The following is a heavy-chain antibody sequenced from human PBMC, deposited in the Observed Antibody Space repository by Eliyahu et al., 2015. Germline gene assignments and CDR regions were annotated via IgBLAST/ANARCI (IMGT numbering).Heavy chain of an antibody. CDR2: INTDGTST. Sequence: EVQLVESGGGLVQPGGSLRLSCAASGFTFSSYWMHWVRQTPGKGLVWVSRINTDGTSTSYADSVKGRITISRDNAKNTLYLQMNSLRAEDTAVYYCAAGPKRSFDYWGQGTLVTVSS. CDR3: AAGPKRSFDY. J-gene: IGHJ4*02. CDR1: GFTFSSYW. D-gene: IGHD6-13*01. V-gene: IGHV3-74*01.